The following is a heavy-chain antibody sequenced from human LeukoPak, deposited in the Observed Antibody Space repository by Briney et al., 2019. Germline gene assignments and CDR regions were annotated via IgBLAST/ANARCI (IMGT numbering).Heavy chain of an antibody. D-gene: IGHD3-3*01. CDR3: ARGGDYDFWSGYYLY. CDR2: INHSGST. J-gene: IGHJ4*02. V-gene: IGHV4-34*01. Sequence: SETLSLTCAVYGGSFSGYYWSWIRQPPGKGLEWIGEINHSGSTNYNPSLKSRVTISVDTSKNQFSLKLSSVTAADTAVYYCARGGDYDFWSGYYLYWGQGTLVIVSS. CDR1: GGSFSGYY.